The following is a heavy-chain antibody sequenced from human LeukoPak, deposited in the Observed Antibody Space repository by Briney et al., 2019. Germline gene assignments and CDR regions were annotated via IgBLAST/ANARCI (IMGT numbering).Heavy chain of an antibody. CDR1: GFTFSVYE. CDR2: ISSRGSTI. Sequence: GGSLRLSCAASGFTFSVYEMNGVRQAPEKGLECFSYISSRGSTIYYADSVKGRFTISRDNAKNSLYLKMNSLRAEDTAVYYCARDRQTYYDYVWGSYRPRYFDYWGQGTLVTVSS. J-gene: IGHJ4*02. CDR3: ARDRQTYYDYVWGSYRPRYFDY. V-gene: IGHV3-48*03. D-gene: IGHD3-16*02.